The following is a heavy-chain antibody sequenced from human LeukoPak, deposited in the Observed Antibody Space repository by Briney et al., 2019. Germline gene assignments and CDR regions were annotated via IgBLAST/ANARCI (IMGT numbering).Heavy chain of an antibody. J-gene: IGHJ6*02. Sequence: PSETLSLTCTVSGGSISSSSYYWGWIRQPPGKGREGIGSIYYSGSTYHNPSLKSRVTISVDTSKNQFSLKLSSVTAADTAVYYCARDWSPLRGSGSYYWSWYYYGMDVWGQGTTVTVSS. CDR1: GGSISSSSYY. CDR3: ARDWSPLRGSGSYYWSWYYYGMDV. D-gene: IGHD3-10*01. CDR2: IYYSGST. V-gene: IGHV4-39*07.